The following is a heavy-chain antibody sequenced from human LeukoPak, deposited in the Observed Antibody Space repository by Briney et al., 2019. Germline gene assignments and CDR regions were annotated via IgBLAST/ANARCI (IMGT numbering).Heavy chain of an antibody. CDR2: ISGSGGTT. Sequence: GGSLRLSCAASGFTFSSYAMSWVRQAPGKGLEWVSAISGSGGTTSYADSVKGRFTISRDNSKNTLYLQMNSLRAEDTAVYYCARKLGCSGGSCYSYSYYYYGMDVWGQGTTVTVSS. J-gene: IGHJ6*02. V-gene: IGHV3-23*01. CDR3: ARKLGCSGGSCYSYSYYYYGMDV. CDR1: GFTFSSYA. D-gene: IGHD2-15*01.